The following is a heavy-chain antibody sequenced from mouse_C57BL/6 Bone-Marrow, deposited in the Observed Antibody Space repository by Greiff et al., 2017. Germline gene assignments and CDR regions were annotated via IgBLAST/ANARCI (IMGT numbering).Heavy chain of an antibody. CDR2: IHPNSGST. D-gene: IGHD1-1*01. CDR3: ARGRYYYGSSLAWFAY. Sequence: QVQLQQPGAELVKPGASVKLSCKASVYTFTSYWMHWVKQRPGQGLEWIGMIHPNSGSTNYNEKFKSKAPLTVDKSSSTAYMQLSSLTSEDSAVYYCARGRYYYGSSLAWFAYWGQVTLVTVSA. V-gene: IGHV1-64*01. J-gene: IGHJ3*01. CDR1: VYTFTSYW.